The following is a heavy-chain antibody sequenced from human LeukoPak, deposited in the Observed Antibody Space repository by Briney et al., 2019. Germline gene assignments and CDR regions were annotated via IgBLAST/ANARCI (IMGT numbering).Heavy chain of an antibody. Sequence: PGGSLRLSCAASGFTFTSAWMNWVRQAPGKGPEWVGHIKNQADGGTTDYAAPVKGRFTISRDDSKSTLYLQMDSLKTADTAVYYCTTDPATTTDYWGQGTLVIVSS. J-gene: IGHJ4*02. D-gene: IGHD1-1*01. CDR3: TTDPATTTDY. V-gene: IGHV3-15*01. CDR2: IKNQADGGTT. CDR1: GFTFTSAW.